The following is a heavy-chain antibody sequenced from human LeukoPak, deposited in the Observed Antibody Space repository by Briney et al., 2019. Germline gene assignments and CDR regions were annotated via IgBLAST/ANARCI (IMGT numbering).Heavy chain of an antibody. J-gene: IGHJ4*02. Sequence: SGGSLRLSCAASGFTFSSYAMSWVRQAPGKGLEWVSSISSSSSYIYYADSVKGRFTISRDNAKNSLYLQMNSLRAEDTAVYYCARDEPFGYSSGWYCFDYWGQGTLVTVSS. CDR2: ISSSSSYI. D-gene: IGHD6-19*01. CDR3: ARDEPFGYSSGWYCFDY. V-gene: IGHV3-21*01. CDR1: GFTFSSYA.